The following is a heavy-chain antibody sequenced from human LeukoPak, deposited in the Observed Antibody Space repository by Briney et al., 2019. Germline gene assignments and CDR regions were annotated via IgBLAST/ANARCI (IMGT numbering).Heavy chain of an antibody. J-gene: IGHJ4*02. CDR1: GYTFTGYY. CDR3: ARDSRVTNGDY. V-gene: IGHV1-2*02. D-gene: IGHD3-10*01. Sequence: ASVKVSCKASGYTFTGYYMHWVRQAPGQGLEWVGLVNPNNGDTKYAQKFRGRVTMTRDTSVSTAYMELSRLRSDATAVYYCARDSRVTNGDYWGQGTLVTVSS. CDR2: VNPNNGDT.